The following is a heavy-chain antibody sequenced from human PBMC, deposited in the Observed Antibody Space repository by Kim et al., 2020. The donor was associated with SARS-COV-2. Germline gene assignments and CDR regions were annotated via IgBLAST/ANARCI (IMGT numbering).Heavy chain of an antibody. D-gene: IGHD3-22*01. J-gene: IGHJ4*02. V-gene: IGHV3-30*18. CDR2: ISYDGSNK. Sequence: GGSLRLSCAASGFTFSSYGMHWVRQAPGKGLEWVAVISYDGSNKYYADSVKGRFTISRDNSKNTLYLQMNSMRAEDTAVYYCEKNIYYDSLGYFDYWGQG. CDR1: GFTFSSYG. CDR3: EKNIYYDSLGYFDY.